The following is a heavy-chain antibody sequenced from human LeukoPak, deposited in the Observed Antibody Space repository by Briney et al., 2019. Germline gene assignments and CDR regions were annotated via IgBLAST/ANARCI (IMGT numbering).Heavy chain of an antibody. CDR1: GGSISSYY. D-gene: IGHD3-10*01. Sequence: PSETLSLTCTVSGGSISSYYWSWIREPPGNGLEWIGDIYYSGSTNYNPSLKSRVTISVDTSKNQFSLKLSSVTAGDTAVYYCARGRSMVRGVDYDYWGQGTLVTVSS. CDR2: IYYSGST. V-gene: IGHV4-59*01. J-gene: IGHJ4*02. CDR3: ARGRSMVRGVDYDY.